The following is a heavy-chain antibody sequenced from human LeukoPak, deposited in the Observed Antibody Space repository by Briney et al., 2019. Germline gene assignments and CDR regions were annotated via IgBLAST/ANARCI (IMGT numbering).Heavy chain of an antibody. CDR3: ASMRGGYEGYFDY. J-gene: IGHJ4*02. Sequence: GSLRLSCAASGFTFSRYSMNWVRQAPGKGLEWVSSISSSRSYIYFADSVKGRFTISRDNAKNSLYLQMKSLRAEDTAVYYCASMRGGYEGYFDYWGQGTLVTVSS. V-gene: IGHV3-21*01. CDR1: GFTFSRYS. CDR2: ISSSRSYI. D-gene: IGHD3-16*01.